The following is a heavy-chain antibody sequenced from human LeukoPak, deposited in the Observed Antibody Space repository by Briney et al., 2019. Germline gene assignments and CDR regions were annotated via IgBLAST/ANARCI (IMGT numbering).Heavy chain of an antibody. J-gene: IGHJ4*02. CDR2: FYTSGSA. CDR3: ARGYRGLPDFEY. V-gene: IGHV4-4*07. D-gene: IGHD1-26*01. CDR1: GGFISSYY. Sequence: SETLSLTCTVSGGFISSYYWSWIRQPPGKGLEWIGRFYTSGSANYNASLKSRVTMSVDTSKNQFFLKLSSVTAADTAVYYCARGYRGLPDFEYWGQGTLVTVSS.